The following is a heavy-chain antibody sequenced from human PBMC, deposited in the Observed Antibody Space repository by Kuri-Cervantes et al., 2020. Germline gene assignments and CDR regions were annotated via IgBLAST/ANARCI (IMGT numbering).Heavy chain of an antibody. CDR3: AKIIYGLGYCSGGSCQDRFDY. CDR1: GFTFSSYE. V-gene: IGHV3-30-3*02. CDR2: ISYDGSNK. J-gene: IGHJ4*02. Sequence: LSLTCAASGFTFSSYEMNWVRQAPGKGLEWVAVISYDGSNKYYADSVKGRFTISRDNSKNTLYLQMNSLRAEDTAVYYCAKIIYGLGYCSGGSCQDRFDYWGQGTLVTVSS. D-gene: IGHD2-15*01.